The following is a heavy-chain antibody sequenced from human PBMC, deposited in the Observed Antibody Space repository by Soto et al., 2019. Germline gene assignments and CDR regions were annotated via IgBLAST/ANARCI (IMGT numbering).Heavy chain of an antibody. CDR3: AKDHPESSSWYLDGDY. CDR1: GFTFSSYA. D-gene: IGHD6-13*01. V-gene: IGHV3-23*01. J-gene: IGHJ4*02. Sequence: EVQLLESGGGLVQPGGSLRLSCAASGFTFSSYAMSWVRQAPGKGLEWVSAISGSGGSTYYADSVKGRFTISRDNSKNTPYLQMNSLRAEDTAVYYCAKDHPESSSWYLDGDYWGQGTLVTVSS. CDR2: ISGSGGST.